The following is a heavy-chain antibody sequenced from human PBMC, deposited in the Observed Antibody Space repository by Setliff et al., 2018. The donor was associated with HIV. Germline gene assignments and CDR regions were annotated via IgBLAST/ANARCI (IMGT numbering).Heavy chain of an antibody. J-gene: IGHJ4*02. CDR1: GGSFTSYY. CDR2: INHNGGT. D-gene: IGHD3-3*01. V-gene: IGHV4-34*01. CDR3: ARGSYRGSGFFVRYFDF. Sequence: SETLSLTCNVYGGSFTSYYWTWIRQAPGKDLEWIGEINHNGGTNYNPSLKSRVTISVDGPKNQFFLRLTSVTAADTAVYYCARGSYRGSGFFVRYFDFWGQGSLVTVSS.